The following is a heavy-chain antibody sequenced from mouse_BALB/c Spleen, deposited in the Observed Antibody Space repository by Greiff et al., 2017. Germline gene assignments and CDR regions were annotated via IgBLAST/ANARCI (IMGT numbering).Heavy chain of an antibody. V-gene: IGHV1-9*01. D-gene: IGHD1-2*01. J-gene: IGHJ4*01. CDR3: ARGSYTTATSYAMDY. CDR2: ILPGSGSP. Sequence: VQLQQSGAELMKPGASVKISCKATGYTFSSYWLEWVKQRPGHGLEWIGEILPGSGSPNYNEKFKGKATFPADTSPNPAYMQLSSLTSEDSAVNYCARGSYTTATSYAMDYWGQGTSVTVSS. CDR1: GYTFSSYW.